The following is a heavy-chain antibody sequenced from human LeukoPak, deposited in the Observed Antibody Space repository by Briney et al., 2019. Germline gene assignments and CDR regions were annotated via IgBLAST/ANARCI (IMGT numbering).Heavy chain of an antibody. CDR1: GYHISSGYY. V-gene: IGHV4-38-2*01. CDR2: LYHSEST. D-gene: IGHD5-18*01. Sequence: SETLSLTCAGPGYHISSGYYGGWIRQPPGKGLEGIGSLYHSESTYYNPALKSRVTTSADTSKNQFSLKLSSVTAADTAVYYCARLGRYSYGLIGAIDYWGQGTLVTVSS. CDR3: ARLGRYSYGLIGAIDY. J-gene: IGHJ4*02.